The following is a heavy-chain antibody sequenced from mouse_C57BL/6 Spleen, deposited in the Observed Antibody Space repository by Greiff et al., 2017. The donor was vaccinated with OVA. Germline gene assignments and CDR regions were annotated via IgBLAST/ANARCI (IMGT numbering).Heavy chain of an antibody. CDR3: ARADYDGVWFAY. V-gene: IGHV1-26*01. CDR1: GYTFTDYY. CDR2: INPNNGGT. J-gene: IGHJ3*01. D-gene: IGHD2-4*01. Sequence: EVQLQQSGPELVKPGASVKISCKASGYTFTDYYMNWVKQSHGKSLEWIGDINPNNGGTSYNQKFKGKATLTVDKSSSTAYMELRSLTSEDSAVYYCARADYDGVWFAYWGQGTLVTVSA.